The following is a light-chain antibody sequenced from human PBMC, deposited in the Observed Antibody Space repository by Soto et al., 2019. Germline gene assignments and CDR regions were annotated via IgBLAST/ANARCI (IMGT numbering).Light chain of an antibody. CDR3: QQTYNTPPA. CDR1: QSITTY. Sequence: IQVTQSPSSLSASLGDSVTITCRSSQSITTYLNWYQQKPGKAPRLLINGASGLPGGVPARFTGSGSGTNFTLTLTSLQPDDFATYYCQQTYNTPPAFGSGTKVEIK. CDR2: GAS. J-gene: IGKJ3*01. V-gene: IGKV1-39*01.